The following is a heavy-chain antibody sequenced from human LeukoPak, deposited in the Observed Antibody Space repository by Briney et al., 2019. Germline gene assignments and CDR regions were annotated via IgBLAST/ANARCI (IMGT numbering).Heavy chain of an antibody. CDR2: IYYSGST. D-gene: IGHD4-23*01. J-gene: IGHJ6*03. CDR3: ARVLGYGGNSEYYYYYMDV. V-gene: IGHV4-59*01. CDR1: GGSISSYY. Sequence: SETLSRTCTVSGGSISSYYWSWIRQPPGKGLEWIGYIYYSGSTNYNPPLKSRVTISVDTSKNQFSLKLSSVTAADTAVYYCARVLGYGGNSEYYYYYMDVWGKGTTVTISS.